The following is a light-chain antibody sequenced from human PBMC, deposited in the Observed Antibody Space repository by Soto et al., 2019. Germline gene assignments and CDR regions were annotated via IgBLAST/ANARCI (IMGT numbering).Light chain of an antibody. J-gene: IGKJ2*01. CDR1: QSVSSSY. CDR3: RQYGSSPYT. V-gene: IGKV3-20*01. Sequence: EIVLTQCRGTLCLSPGERATLSCRASQSVSSSYLAWYQQKPGQAPRLLIYGASSRATGIPDRFSGSGSGTDFTLTISRLEPEDFAVYYCRQYGSSPYTFGQGTKVDIK. CDR2: GAS.